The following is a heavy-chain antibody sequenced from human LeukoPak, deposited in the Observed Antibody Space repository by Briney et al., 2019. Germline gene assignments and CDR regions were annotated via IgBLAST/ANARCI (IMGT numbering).Heavy chain of an antibody. CDR1: GFTFGDYA. Sequence: GGSLRLSCTASGFTFGDYAMSWVRQAPGKGLEWVGFIRSKAYGGTTEYAASVKGRFTISRDDSKSFAYLQMNSLKTEDTAVYYCTRDTYYYDSSIPGYWGQGTLVTVSS. CDR2: IRSKAYGGTT. CDR3: TRDTYYYDSSIPGY. D-gene: IGHD3-22*01. J-gene: IGHJ4*02. V-gene: IGHV3-49*04.